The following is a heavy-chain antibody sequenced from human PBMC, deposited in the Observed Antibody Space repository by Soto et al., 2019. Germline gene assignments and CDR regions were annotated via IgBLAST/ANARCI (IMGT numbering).Heavy chain of an antibody. CDR2: IYSGGST. CDR3: AREDILLVPAANGSSYYYYYGMDV. V-gene: IGHV3-66*01. CDR1: GFTVSSNY. J-gene: IGHJ6*02. Sequence: GGSLRLSCAASGFTVSSNYMSWVRQAPGKGLEWVSIIYSGGSTYYADSVKGRFTISRHDSKNTLYLQMNSLRAEDTAVYYCAREDILLVPAANGSSYYYYYGMDVWGQGTTVTVSS. D-gene: IGHD2-2*01.